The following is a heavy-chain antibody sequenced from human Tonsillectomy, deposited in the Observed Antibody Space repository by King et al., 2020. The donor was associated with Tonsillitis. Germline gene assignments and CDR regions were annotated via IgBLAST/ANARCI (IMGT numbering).Heavy chain of an antibody. D-gene: IGHD4-23*01. V-gene: IGHV3-33*05. CDR2: ISYDGRTK. CDR1: GFTFSSNG. CDR3: ARDPDYDGNYGFDY. J-gene: IGHJ4*02. Sequence: VQLVESGGGVVQPGRSLRLSCAASGFTFSSNGMHWVRQAPGKGLEWVVVISYDGRTKYYADSVMGRFTISRDNSKNTLYLQINFLRAEDTAVYYCARDPDYDGNYGFDYWGQGTLVTVSS.